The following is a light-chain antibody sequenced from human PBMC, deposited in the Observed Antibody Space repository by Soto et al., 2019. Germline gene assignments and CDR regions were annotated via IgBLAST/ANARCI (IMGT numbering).Light chain of an antibody. Sequence: EIVLTQSPGTLSLSPEERATLSCRSSQTVGTTYLAWYQHKPGQAPRLXIYGASTRATGIPDRFSGSRSGTDFTLTISRLEPEDFAVYFCQLYGSSRWTFGQGTKVDI. J-gene: IGKJ1*01. CDR3: QLYGSSRWT. V-gene: IGKV3-20*01. CDR2: GAS. CDR1: QTVGTTY.